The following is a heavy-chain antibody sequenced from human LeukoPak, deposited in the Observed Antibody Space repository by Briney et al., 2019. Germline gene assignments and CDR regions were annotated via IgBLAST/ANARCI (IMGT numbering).Heavy chain of an antibody. D-gene: IGHD6-13*01. CDR1: GFNFSSYA. CDR2: ISYNGSNK. V-gene: IGHV3-30-3*01. J-gene: IGHJ4*02. Sequence: GGSLRLSCAASGFNFSSYAMQWVRQAPGKGVEWVDVISYNGSNKYYADSVKGRFTIARDNSKKTLYLQGNSLRAEDTAVYYGARDMEYSSSCYDYWGQGTLVTVSS. CDR3: ARDMEYSSSCYDY.